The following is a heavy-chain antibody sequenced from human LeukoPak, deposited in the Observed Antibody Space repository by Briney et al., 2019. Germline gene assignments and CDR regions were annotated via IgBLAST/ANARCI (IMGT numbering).Heavy chain of an antibody. D-gene: IGHD1-7*01. J-gene: IGHJ5*02. CDR1: GIIFSGLW. CDR2: INADGSST. Sequence: PGGSLRLSCAASGIIFSGLWMHWVRQTPGKGLVWVSRINADGSSTAYADSVKGRFTISRDNAKNTVYLQMNSLRVDDTAVYYCAREELEPSTHPFDPWGQGTLVTVSS. CDR3: AREELEPSTHPFDP. V-gene: IGHV3-74*03.